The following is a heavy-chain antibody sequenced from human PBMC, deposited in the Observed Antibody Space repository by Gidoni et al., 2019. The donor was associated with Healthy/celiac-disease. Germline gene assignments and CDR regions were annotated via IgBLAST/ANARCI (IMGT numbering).Heavy chain of an antibody. CDR2: IWYDGSNK. D-gene: IGHD3-10*01. V-gene: IGHV3-33*01. Sequence: QVQLVESGGGVVQPGRSLRLPCAASGFTLSSYGMHWVRQAPGKGLEWVAVIWYDGSNKYYADSVKGRFTISRDNSKNTLYLQMNSMSAEDTAVYYWARDRGGFGELLSYYYYGMDVWGQGTTVTVSS. CDR1: GFTLSSYG. J-gene: IGHJ6*02. CDR3: ARDRGGFGELLSYYYYGMDV.